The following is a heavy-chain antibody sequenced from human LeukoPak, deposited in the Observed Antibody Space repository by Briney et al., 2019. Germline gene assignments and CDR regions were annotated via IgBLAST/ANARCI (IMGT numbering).Heavy chain of an antibody. D-gene: IGHD2-2*01. CDR1: GGTLSSYA. CDR3: ANYCSSTSCYAAFDI. Sequence: SVKVSCKASGGTLSSYAISWVRQAPGQGLEWMGGIIPIFGTANYAQKFQGRVTITADEATSTAYMELSSLRSEDTAVYYCANYCSSTSCYAAFDIWGQGTMVTVSS. V-gene: IGHV1-69*01. J-gene: IGHJ3*02. CDR2: IIPIFGTA.